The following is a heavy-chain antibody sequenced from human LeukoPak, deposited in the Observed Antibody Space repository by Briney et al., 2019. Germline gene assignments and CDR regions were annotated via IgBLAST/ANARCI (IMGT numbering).Heavy chain of an antibody. Sequence: SETLSLTCTVSGGSISSGSYYWSWIRQPAGKGLEWIGRIYTSGSTNYNPSLKSRVTISVDTSKNQFSLKLSSVTAADTAVYYCARVSDYGGTNDFDYWGQGTLVTVSS. CDR3: ARVSDYGGTNDFDY. CDR2: IYTSGST. J-gene: IGHJ4*02. D-gene: IGHD4-23*01. V-gene: IGHV4-61*02. CDR1: GGSISSGSYY.